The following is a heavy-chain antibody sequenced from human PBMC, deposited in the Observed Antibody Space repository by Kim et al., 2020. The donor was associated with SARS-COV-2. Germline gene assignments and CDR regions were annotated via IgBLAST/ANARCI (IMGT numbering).Heavy chain of an antibody. CDR3: ARHTDATEYYFDF. V-gene: IGHV1-18*01. J-gene: IGHJ4*02. D-gene: IGHD4-17*01. Sequence: NYAQKFQGRVTMTTDTATRTAYMEVRSLRSDDTAVYYCARHTDATEYYFDFWGQGTLVTVSS.